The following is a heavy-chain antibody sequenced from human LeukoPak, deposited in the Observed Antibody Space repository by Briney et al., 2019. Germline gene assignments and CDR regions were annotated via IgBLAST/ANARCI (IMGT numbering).Heavy chain of an antibody. Sequence: GGSLRLSVAASGLTFSSYAMSGVRQAPGKGLEWVSAISGSGGSTYYADSVKGRFTISRDNAKNSLYLQMNSLRAEDTAVYYCARDHSWTYYFDYWGQGTLVTVSS. D-gene: IGHD6-13*01. V-gene: IGHV3-23*01. CDR1: GLTFSSYA. CDR2: ISGSGGST. CDR3: ARDHSWTYYFDY. J-gene: IGHJ4*02.